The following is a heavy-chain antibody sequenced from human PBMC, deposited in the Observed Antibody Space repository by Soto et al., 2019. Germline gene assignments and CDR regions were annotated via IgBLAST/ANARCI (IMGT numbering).Heavy chain of an antibody. J-gene: IGHJ6*02. D-gene: IGHD2-2*02. V-gene: IGHV3-13*05. CDR2: IGAARDP. Sequence: PGGSLRLSCATSGFTFSNFDMHWVRQVPGKGLEWVSAIGAARDPYYLGSVKGRFTISRENAKNSVYLQMNDLGAGDSAVYYCARAYTGRLPRRADYYYAMDVWGQGTTVTVSS. CDR3: ARAYTGRLPRRADYYYAMDV. CDR1: GFTFSNFD.